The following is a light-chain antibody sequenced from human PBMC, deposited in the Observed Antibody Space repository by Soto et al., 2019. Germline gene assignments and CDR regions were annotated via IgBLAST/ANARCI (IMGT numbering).Light chain of an antibody. Sequence: QSALTQPASVSGSPGQSITISCTGTNSDVGSYNLVSWYQQHPDKAPKLMIYEVTKRPSGVSNRFSGSKSGNTASLTISGLKAEDEADYYCCSYAGSSTWVFGGGTKLTVL. CDR1: NSDVGSYNL. J-gene: IGLJ2*01. CDR3: CSYAGSSTWV. CDR2: EVT. V-gene: IGLV2-23*02.